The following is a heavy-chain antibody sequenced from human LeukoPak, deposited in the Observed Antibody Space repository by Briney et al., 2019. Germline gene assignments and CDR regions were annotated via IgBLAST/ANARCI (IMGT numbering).Heavy chain of an antibody. CDR2: INPNSGGT. D-gene: IGHD6-19*01. J-gene: IGHJ4*02. CDR3: ARDQQWLVPIYFDY. CDR1: GYTFTGYY. Sequence: ASVKVSCKASGYTFTGYYMHWVRQAPGQGLEWMGWINPNSGGTNYAQKFRGRVTMTRDTSISTAYMELSRLRSDDTAVYYCARDQQWLVPIYFDYWGQGTLVTVSS. V-gene: IGHV1-2*02.